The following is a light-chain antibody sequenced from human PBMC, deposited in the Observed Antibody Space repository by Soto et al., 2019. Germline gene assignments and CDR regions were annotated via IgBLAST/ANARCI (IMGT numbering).Light chain of an antibody. J-gene: IGLJ1*01. Sequence: QSALTQRPSVSGAPGQRVTISCTGSSANIGAGFDVPWYQQLPGTAPELLIYGNNNRPSGVPDRFSGSKSGTSASLAITGLQAEDEADYYCKSYDGSLSGYVFGTGTKVTVL. CDR3: KSYDGSLSGYV. CDR1: SANIGAGFD. V-gene: IGLV1-40*01. CDR2: GNN.